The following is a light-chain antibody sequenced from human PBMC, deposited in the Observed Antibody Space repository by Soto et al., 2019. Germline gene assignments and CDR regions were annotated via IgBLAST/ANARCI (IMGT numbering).Light chain of an antibody. CDR1: QSVSSSY. CDR3: QQSYSIPLT. CDR2: GAS. J-gene: IGKJ4*01. Sequence: EIVLTQSPGTLSLSPGERATLSCGVSQSVSSSYLAWYQQKPGQAPRLLIYGASTRATGIPVRFSGSASGTEFTLTISDVQPEDFATYYCQQSYSIPLTFGGGTKVDIK. V-gene: IGKV3-20*01.